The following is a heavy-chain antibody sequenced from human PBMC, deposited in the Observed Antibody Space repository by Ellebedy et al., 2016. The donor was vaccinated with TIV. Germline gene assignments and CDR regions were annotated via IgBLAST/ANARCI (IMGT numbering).Heavy chain of an antibody. CDR3: AREQSPYYEILTGSFDY. D-gene: IGHD3-9*01. Sequence: GESLKISCAASGFTFSDYYMNWIRQAPGKGLEWVSYIGSVSSHTNYADSVKGRFTISRDNSKSTLYLEMKSLRVEDTAVYYCAREQSPYYEILTGSFDYWGQGALVTVSS. CDR1: GFTFSDYY. J-gene: IGHJ4*02. CDR2: IGSVSSHT. V-gene: IGHV3-11*06.